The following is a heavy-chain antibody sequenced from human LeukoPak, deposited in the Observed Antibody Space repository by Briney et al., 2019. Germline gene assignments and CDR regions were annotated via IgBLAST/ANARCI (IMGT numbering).Heavy chain of an antibody. D-gene: IGHD3-10*01. Sequence: SQTLSLTCTVSGGSISSGSYYWSWIRQPAGKELEWIGRIYTSGSTNYNPSLKSRVTISVDTSKNQFSLKLSSVTAADTAVYYCARESSITMVRGVMGWFDPWGQGTLVTVSS. J-gene: IGHJ5*02. CDR2: IYTSGST. CDR1: GGSISSGSYY. CDR3: ARESSITMVRGVMGWFDP. V-gene: IGHV4-61*02.